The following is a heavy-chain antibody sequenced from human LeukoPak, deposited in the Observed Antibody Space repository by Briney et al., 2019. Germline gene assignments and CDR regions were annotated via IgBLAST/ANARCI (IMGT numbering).Heavy chain of an antibody. Sequence: SETLSLTCTVCGGSISSYDWSWIRQPPGKGLEGSGYIYYSGSTNYTPSLKSRVTISVDTSKNHFSLKLSSVTAADTAVYYCAAAEQLRGYYSSGMDVWGQGTTVTVSS. CDR2: IYYSGST. CDR3: AAAEQLRGYYSSGMDV. D-gene: IGHD6-6*01. CDR1: GGSISSYD. J-gene: IGHJ6*02. V-gene: IGHV4-59*01.